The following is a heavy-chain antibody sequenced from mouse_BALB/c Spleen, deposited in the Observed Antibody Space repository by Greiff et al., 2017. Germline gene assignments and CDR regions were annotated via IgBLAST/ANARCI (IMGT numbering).Heavy chain of an antibody. D-gene: IGHD1-1*01. CDR1: GYSITSGYY. V-gene: IGHV3-6*02. CDR2: ISYDGSN. CDR3: ASDYYGSSYHFDY. Sequence: EVKLQESGPGLVKPSQSLSLTCSVTGYSITSGYYWNWIRQFPGNKLEWMGYISYDGSNNYNPSLKNRISITRDTSKNQFFLKLNSVTTEDTATYYCASDYYGSSYHFDYWGQGTTLTVSS. J-gene: IGHJ2*01.